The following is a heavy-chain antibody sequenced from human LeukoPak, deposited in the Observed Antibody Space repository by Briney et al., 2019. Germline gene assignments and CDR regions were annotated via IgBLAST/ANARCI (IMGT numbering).Heavy chain of an antibody. CDR1: GFTFSSYA. CDR2: IYSGGST. V-gene: IGHV3-53*01. J-gene: IGHJ4*02. CDR3: ARDISWGGATAFPC. Sequence: GGSLRLSCAASGFTFSSYAMSWVRQAPGKGLEWVSVIYSGGSTYYADSVKGRFTISRDNSKNTLYLQMNSLRAEDTAVYYCARDISWGGATAFPCWGQGTLVTVSS. D-gene: IGHD1-26*01.